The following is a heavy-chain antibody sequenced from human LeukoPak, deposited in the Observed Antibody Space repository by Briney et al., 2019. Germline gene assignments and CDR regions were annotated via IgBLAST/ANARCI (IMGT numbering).Heavy chain of an antibody. CDR3: ATNSGWRFDY. D-gene: IGHD2-21*01. CDR2: IGEDGSEI. CDR1: GFTFSQYW. V-gene: IGHV3-7*02. Sequence: PGGPLRLSCAASGFTFSQYWMSWVRQAPGKGLEWVANIGEDGSEIYYVDSVKGRFTISRDNAKNSLYLQMNSLRAEDTAVYYCATNSGWRFDYWGQGTLVTVSS. J-gene: IGHJ4*02.